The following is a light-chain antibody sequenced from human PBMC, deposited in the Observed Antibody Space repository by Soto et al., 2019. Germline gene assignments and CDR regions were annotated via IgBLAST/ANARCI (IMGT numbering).Light chain of an antibody. Sequence: QSVVTQPPSVSAAPGQRVTISCSGSSSNIGSNYVSWYQQLPGTAPKLLIYDNYKRPSGIPDRFSGSTSGTSATLAIAGLHTGDEADYYCDSWDNSLSVVLFGGGTKLTVL. CDR3: DSWDNSLSVVL. CDR2: DNY. V-gene: IGLV1-51*01. CDR1: SSNIGSNY. J-gene: IGLJ2*01.